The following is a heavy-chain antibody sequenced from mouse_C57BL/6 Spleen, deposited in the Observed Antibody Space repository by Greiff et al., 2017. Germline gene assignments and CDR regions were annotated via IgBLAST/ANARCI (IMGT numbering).Heavy chain of an antibody. Sequence: EVKLQESGGGLVQPTGSLKLSCAASGFSFNTYAMNWVRQAPGQGLEWVARIRSKSNNYATSYADSVKDRFTISRDDSESMLYLQMNNLKTEDTAMYYCVRHWDVGYYVFDYWGQGTTLTVSS. V-gene: IGHV10-1*01. J-gene: IGHJ2*01. CDR3: VRHWDVGYYVFDY. D-gene: IGHD2-3*01. CDR2: IRSKSNNYAT. CDR1: GFSFNTYA.